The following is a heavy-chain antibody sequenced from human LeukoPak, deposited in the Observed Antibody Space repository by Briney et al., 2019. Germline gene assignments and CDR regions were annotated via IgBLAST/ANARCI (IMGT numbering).Heavy chain of an antibody. D-gene: IGHD4-17*01. CDR1: GYSFTSYW. J-gene: IGHJ5*02. CDR3: AGNVKGYDYGDYGWFDP. CDR2: IDPSDSYT. Sequence: GESLKISCKGSGYSFTSYWISWVRQMPGKGLEWMGRIDPSDSYTNYSPSFQGHVTISADKSISTAYLQWSSLKASDTAMYYCAGNVKGYDYGDYGWFDPWGQGTLVTVSS. V-gene: IGHV5-10-1*01.